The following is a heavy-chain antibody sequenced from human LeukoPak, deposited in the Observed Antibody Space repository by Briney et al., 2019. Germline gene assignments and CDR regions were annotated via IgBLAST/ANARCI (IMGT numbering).Heavy chain of an antibody. CDR1: GFGSISCY. CDR3: ARSGGALAKLDY. J-gene: IGHJ4*02. V-gene: IGHV3-64*01. D-gene: IGHD3-16*01. CDR2: ISSNGGST. Sequence: GGSLIPSCSASGFGSISCYKRWGRQAPGKGLEYVSAISSNGGSTYYANSVKGRFTISRDNSKNTLYLQMGSLRAEDMAVYYCARSGGALAKLDYWGQGTLVTVSS.